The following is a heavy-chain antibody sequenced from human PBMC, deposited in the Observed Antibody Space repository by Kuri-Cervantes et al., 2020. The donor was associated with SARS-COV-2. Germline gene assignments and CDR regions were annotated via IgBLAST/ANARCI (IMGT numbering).Heavy chain of an antibody. J-gene: IGHJ4*02. CDR2: IYYSGST. Sequence: LRLSCTVSGGSISSSSYYCGWSRQHPGKGLAWIGSIYYSGSTYYNLSLKSRVTISVDPTKNQFSLKHSSVTDEDTAVYYCARQPPGTMIVLVTHWGQGTLVTVSS. V-gene: IGHV4-39*01. CDR3: ARQPPGTMIVLVTH. D-gene: IGHD3-22*01. CDR1: GGSISSSSYY.